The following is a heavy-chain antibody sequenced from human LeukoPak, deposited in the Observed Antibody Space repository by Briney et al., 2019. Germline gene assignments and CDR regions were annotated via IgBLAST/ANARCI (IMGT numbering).Heavy chain of an antibody. V-gene: IGHV3-48*03. CDR2: ISSSGSTI. CDR3: ARGRFLEWFRANRFDY. CDR1: GFTFSSYE. D-gene: IGHD3-3*01. Sequence: GGSLRLSCAASGFTFSSYEINWVRQAPGKGLEWVSYISSSGSTIYYADSVKGRFIISRDNAKNSLYLQMNSLRAEDTAVYYCARGRFLEWFRANRFDYRGQGTLVTVSS. J-gene: IGHJ4*02.